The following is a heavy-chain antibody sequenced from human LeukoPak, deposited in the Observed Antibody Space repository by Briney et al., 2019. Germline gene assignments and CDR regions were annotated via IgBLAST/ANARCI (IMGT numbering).Heavy chain of an antibody. J-gene: IGHJ4*02. V-gene: IGHV4-34*01. CDR1: GGSFSGYY. Sequence: PSETLSLTCAVYGGSFSGYYWSWIRQPPGKGLEWIGEINHSGSTNYNPSLESRVTISVDTSKNQFSLKLSSVTAADTAVYYCANLFTFFDYWGQGTLVTVSS. CDR2: INHSGST. CDR3: ANLFTFFDY. D-gene: IGHD2/OR15-2a*01.